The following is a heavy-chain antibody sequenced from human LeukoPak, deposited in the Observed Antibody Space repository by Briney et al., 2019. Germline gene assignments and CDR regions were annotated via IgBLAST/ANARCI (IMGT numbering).Heavy chain of an antibody. J-gene: IGHJ4*02. CDR3: ARAPWELDD. CDR2: ISGDGRST. CDR1: GFTFSSNW. Sequence: PGGSLRLSSAASGFTFSSNWMHWVRQAPGKGLVWVSRISGDGRSTTYADSVKGRFTISRDNVKNTLYLQMNSLRVEDTAVYYCARAPWELDDWGQGTLVTVSS. V-gene: IGHV3-74*01. D-gene: IGHD1-26*01.